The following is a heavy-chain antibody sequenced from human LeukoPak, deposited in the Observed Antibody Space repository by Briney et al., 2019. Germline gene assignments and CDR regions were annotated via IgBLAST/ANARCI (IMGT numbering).Heavy chain of an antibody. Sequence: GGSLRLSCVASGFTFGKYWMSWVRQAPGKGLEWVANIKLDGSERNYVDSVKGRFTISRDNSKNTLYLQMNSLRAEDTAVYYCARERGSGWYYYGMDVWGQGTTVTVSS. CDR1: GFTFGKYW. J-gene: IGHJ6*02. CDR3: ARERGSGWYYYGMDV. V-gene: IGHV3-7*01. D-gene: IGHD6-19*01. CDR2: IKLDGSER.